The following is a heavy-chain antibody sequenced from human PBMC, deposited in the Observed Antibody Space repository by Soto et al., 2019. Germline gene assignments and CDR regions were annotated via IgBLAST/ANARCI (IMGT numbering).Heavy chain of an antibody. CDR2: ISGSGGST. CDR3: AKDQAYSNYDDNWFDP. J-gene: IGHJ5*02. D-gene: IGHD4-4*01. CDR1: GFTFSSYA. Sequence: QPGGSLRLSCAASGFTFSSYAMSWVRQAPGKGLEWVSAISGSGGSTYYADSVKGRFTISRDNSKNTLYLQMNSLRAEDTAVYYCAKDQAYSNYDDNWFDPWGQGTLVTVSS. V-gene: IGHV3-23*01.